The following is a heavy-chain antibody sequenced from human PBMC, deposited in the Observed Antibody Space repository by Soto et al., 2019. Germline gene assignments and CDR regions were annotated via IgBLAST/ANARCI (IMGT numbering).Heavy chain of an antibody. J-gene: IGHJ5*02. CDR3: ARRDYDILTGYPPTTRGYNWFDP. V-gene: IGHV4-39*01. D-gene: IGHD3-9*01. Sequence: SETLSLTCTASGGSISSSSYYWGWIRQPPGKGLEWIGSIYYSGSTYYNPSLKSRVTISVDTSKNQFSLKLSSVTAADTAVYYCARRDYDILTGYPPTTRGYNWFDPWGQGTLVTVSS. CDR1: GGSISSSSYY. CDR2: IYYSGST.